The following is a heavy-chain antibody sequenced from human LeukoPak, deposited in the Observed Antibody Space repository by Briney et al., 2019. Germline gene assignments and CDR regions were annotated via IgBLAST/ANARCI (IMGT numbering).Heavy chain of an antibody. V-gene: IGHV3-73*01. J-gene: IGHJ6*03. D-gene: IGHD3-3*01. Sequence: GGSLRLSCAASGFTFSGSAMHWVRQASGKGLEWVGRIRSKANSYATAYAASVKGRFTISRDGSKNTAYLQMNSLKTEDTAVYYCTRHEDDFWSGYYSYYYYYMDVWGKGTTVTVSS. CDR3: TRHEDDFWSGYYSYYYYYMDV. CDR2: IRSKANSYAT. CDR1: GFTFSGSA.